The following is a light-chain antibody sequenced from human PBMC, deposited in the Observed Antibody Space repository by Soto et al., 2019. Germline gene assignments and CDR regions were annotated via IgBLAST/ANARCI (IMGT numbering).Light chain of an antibody. V-gene: IGKV1-39*01. Sequence: DIQMTPSPSSLSASIGDSVIITCPASQDIGTYLNWYQHKPGKAPKHLIYAASSLQTGVPSRFTGSGSGTEFTLTIDSLQPEDFATYYCQQSYTTPRITFGQGTRLEN. J-gene: IGKJ5*01. CDR3: QQSYTTPRIT. CDR2: AAS. CDR1: QDIGTY.